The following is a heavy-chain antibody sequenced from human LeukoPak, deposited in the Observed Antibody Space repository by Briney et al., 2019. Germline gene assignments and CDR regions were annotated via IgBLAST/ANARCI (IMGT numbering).Heavy chain of an antibody. V-gene: IGHV1-2*04. CDR3: ARERGWFQFDY. D-gene: IGHD6-19*01. CDR1: GYTFTGYY. J-gene: IGHJ4*02. CDR2: INPNSGGT. Sequence: ASVKVSCKASGYTFTGYYMHWVRQAPGQGLEWMGWINPNSGGTNYAQKFQGWVTMTRGTSISTAYMELSRLRSDDTAVYYCARERGWFQFDYWGQGTLVTVSS.